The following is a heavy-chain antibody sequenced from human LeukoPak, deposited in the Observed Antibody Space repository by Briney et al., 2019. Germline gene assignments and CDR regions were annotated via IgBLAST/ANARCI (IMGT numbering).Heavy chain of an antibody. CDR1: GGSISSGGYS. D-gene: IGHD5-24*01. V-gene: IGHV4-30-2*01. J-gene: IGHJ4*02. CDR2: IYHSGST. CDR3: ARELGFRDGYSHLYYFDY. Sequence: SQTLSLTCAVSGGSISSGGYSWSWIRQPPGKGLEWIGYIYHSGSTYYNPSLKSRVTISVDRSKNQFSLKLSSVTAADTAVYYCARELGFRDGYSHLYYFDYWGQGTLVTVSS.